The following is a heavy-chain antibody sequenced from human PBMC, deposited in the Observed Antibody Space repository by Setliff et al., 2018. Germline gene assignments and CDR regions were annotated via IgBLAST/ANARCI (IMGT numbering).Heavy chain of an antibody. V-gene: IGHV4-39*01. J-gene: IGHJ4*02. CDR1: GGSISDNNYY. D-gene: IGHD3-22*01. Sequence: KTSETLSLTCTVSGGSISDNNYYWGWIRQPPGKELEWIGGISHSGNKYYNPSLKSRVTISVDTSKNQFSLKLSSVTAADTAVFYCARLSGYYFDYWGQGTLVTVSS. CDR3: ARLSGYYFDY. CDR2: ISHSGNK.